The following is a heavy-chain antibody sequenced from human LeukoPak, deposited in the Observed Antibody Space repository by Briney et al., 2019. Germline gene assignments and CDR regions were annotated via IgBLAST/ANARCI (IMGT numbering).Heavy chain of an antibody. Sequence: ASVKVSCKASGYTFTGYYMHWVRQAPGQGLEWMGWINPNSGGTNYAQKFQGRVTMTRDTSISTAYMELSRLRSDDTAVYYCARDGYYGSGSYYRYYYGMDVWGQGTTVTVSS. V-gene: IGHV1-2*02. D-gene: IGHD3-10*01. CDR3: ARDGYYGSGSYYRYYYGMDV. J-gene: IGHJ6*02. CDR1: GYTFTGYY. CDR2: INPNSGGT.